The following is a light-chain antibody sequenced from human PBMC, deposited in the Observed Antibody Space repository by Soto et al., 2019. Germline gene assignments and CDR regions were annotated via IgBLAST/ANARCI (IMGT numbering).Light chain of an antibody. Sequence: QSVLTQPASVSGSPGQSITISCTGTSSDVGSYNLVSWYQQHPGKAPKLMIYEGSKRPSGVSNRFSGSKSGNTASLTISGLQAEDEADYYCAVWDDSLSGMVFGGGTKLTVL. V-gene: IGLV2-23*01. CDR1: SSDVGSYNL. CDR2: EGS. J-gene: IGLJ2*01. CDR3: AVWDDSLSGMV.